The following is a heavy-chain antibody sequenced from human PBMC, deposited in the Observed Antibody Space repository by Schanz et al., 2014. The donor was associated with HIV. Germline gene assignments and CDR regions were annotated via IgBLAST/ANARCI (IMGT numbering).Heavy chain of an antibody. Sequence: QVQLVESGGGVVQPGRSLRLSCAASGFTYRNYGMHWVRQAPGKGLEWVAVISHDGTNKFYAGSVKDRFTISRDNAKNTLYVQIRSLRNEDTAVYYCVKGERIGYRIEVTGPTFDYWGQGTLVTVSS. J-gene: IGHJ4*02. V-gene: IGHV3-30*19. D-gene: IGHD3-22*01. CDR1: GFTYRNYG. CDR3: VKGERIGYRIEVTGPTFDY. CDR2: ISHDGTNK.